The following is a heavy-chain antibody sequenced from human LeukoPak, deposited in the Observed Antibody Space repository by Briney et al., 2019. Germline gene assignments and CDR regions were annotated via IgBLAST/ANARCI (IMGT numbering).Heavy chain of an antibody. J-gene: IGHJ4*02. CDR2: INPSGGST. Sequence: ASVKVSCKASGYTFTSYYMHWVRQAPGQGLEWMGIINPSGGSTSYAQKFQGRVTMTRNTSLSTAYMELNSLTSEDTAVYYCARASLSLWTTQSYFDYWGQGTLVTVSS. D-gene: IGHD3/OR15-3a*01. V-gene: IGHV1-46*01. CDR3: ARASLSLWTTQSYFDY. CDR1: GYTFTSYY.